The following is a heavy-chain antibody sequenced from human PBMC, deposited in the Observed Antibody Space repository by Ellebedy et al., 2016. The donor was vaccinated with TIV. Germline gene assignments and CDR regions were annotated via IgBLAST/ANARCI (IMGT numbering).Heavy chain of an antibody. V-gene: IGHV3-23*01. D-gene: IGHD2-2*01. J-gene: IGHJ3*02. Sequence: GGSLRLSXAASGFTFSSYAMSWVRQAPGKGLEWVSAISGSGGSTYYADSVKGRLTISRDNSKNTLYLQMNSLRAEDTAVYYCAKVSPVPAATRGAFDIWGQGTMVTVSS. CDR1: GFTFSSYA. CDR2: ISGSGGST. CDR3: AKVSPVPAATRGAFDI.